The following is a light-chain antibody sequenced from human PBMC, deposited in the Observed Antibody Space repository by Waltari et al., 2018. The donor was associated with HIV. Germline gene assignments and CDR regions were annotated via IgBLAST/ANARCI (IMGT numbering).Light chain of an antibody. CDR1: SSNIGANYA. Sequence: QSVLTQPPSVSGAPGQRVTISCTGSSSNIGANYAVHWYQHLPVTAPKLLIFDNNHRPAGGPDRFSGSKSGTAASLVITGLQADDEAEYYCRSYDSRLSGSVFGPGTRVTVL. CDR2: DNN. J-gene: IGLJ1*01. V-gene: IGLV1-40*01. CDR3: RSYDSRLSGSV.